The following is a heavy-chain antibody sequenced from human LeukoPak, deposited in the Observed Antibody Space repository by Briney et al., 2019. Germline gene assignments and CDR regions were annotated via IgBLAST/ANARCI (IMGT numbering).Heavy chain of an antibody. Sequence: SETLSLTCTVSGGSISSYYWSWIRQPPGKGLEWIGYIYYSGSTNYNPSLKSRVTISVDTSKNQFSLKLSSVTAADTAVYYCAREGGIVGALGAFDIWGQGTMVTVSS. CDR1: GGSISSYY. CDR2: IYYSGST. V-gene: IGHV4-59*01. D-gene: IGHD1-26*01. CDR3: AREGGIVGALGAFDI. J-gene: IGHJ3*02.